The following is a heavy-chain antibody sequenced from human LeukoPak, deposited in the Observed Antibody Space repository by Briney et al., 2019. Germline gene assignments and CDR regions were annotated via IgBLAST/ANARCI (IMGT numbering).Heavy chain of an antibody. V-gene: IGHV3-30-3*01. CDR3: ARDYDSILDY. CDR1: GFTFSSYA. D-gene: IGHD3-9*01. J-gene: IGHJ4*02. CDR2: ISYDGSNK. Sequence: GGSLRLSCAASGFTFSSYAMHWIRQAPGKGLEWVAVISYDGSNKCYADSVKGRFTISRDNSKNTLYLQMNSLRAEDTAVYYCARDYDSILDYWGQGTLVTVSS.